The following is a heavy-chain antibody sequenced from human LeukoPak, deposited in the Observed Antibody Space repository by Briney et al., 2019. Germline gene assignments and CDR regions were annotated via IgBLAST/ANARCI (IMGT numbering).Heavy chain of an antibody. V-gene: IGHV3-21*01. D-gene: IGHD6-13*01. CDR1: GFTFSSYS. CDR3: ARVAQDSSSWPQLYYFDY. CDR2: ISSSSSYI. J-gene: IGHJ4*02. Sequence: GGSLRLSCAASGFTFSSYSMNWVRQAPGKGLEWVSSISSSSSYIYYADSVKGRFTISRGNAKNSLYLQMNSLRAEDTAVYYCARVAQDSSSWPQLYYFDYWGQGTLVTVSS.